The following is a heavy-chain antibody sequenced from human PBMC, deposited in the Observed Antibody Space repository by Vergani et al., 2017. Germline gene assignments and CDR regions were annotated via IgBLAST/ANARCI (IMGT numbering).Heavy chain of an antibody. V-gene: IGHV3-48*01. CDR3: SRVTRWGGLREYYSGMDV. CDR1: GFTFSRHS. D-gene: IGHD3-16*01. J-gene: IGHJ6*02. CDR2: ISSSSSTI. Sequence: EVQLVESGGGLVQPGGSLRLSCAASGFTFSRHSMNWVRQAPGKGLEWVSYISSSSSTIYYADSVKGRFTISRDNAKNSLYLQMNSLSAEETAVYYCSRVTRWGGLREYYSGMDVWGQGTTVTVSS.